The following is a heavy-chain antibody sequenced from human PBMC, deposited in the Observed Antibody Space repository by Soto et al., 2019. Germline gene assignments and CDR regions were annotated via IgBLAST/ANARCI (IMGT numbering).Heavy chain of an antibody. V-gene: IGHV3-53*02. CDR2: TFSGGNT. CDR3: ARKPPSAIQGWAFGMDV. Sequence: ELQLVETGGGLIQTGGSLRLSCAASGFSISSNYIAWVRQPPGKGLEWVSTTFSGGNTEYAASVKGRCSISRDNYKNTLYLQMANPRVEDTAVYYCARKPPSAIQGWAFGMDVWGQGTTVSVSS. CDR1: GFSISSNY. J-gene: IGHJ6*02. D-gene: IGHD2-21*01.